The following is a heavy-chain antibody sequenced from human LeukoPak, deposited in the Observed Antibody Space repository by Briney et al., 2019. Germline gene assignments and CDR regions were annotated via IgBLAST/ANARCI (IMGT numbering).Heavy chain of an antibody. D-gene: IGHD3-22*01. Sequence: GVALQIYCNGSAYSFTRYCIGWAGHMTRQGLEWMGFNYSGDSDTRYSTSSQGQVTISADNSISTAYLQWSSLKASDTAMYYGARYGGYDSSGSISSFDYWGQGTLVTVSS. V-gene: IGHV5-51*01. CDR1: AYSFTRYC. J-gene: IGHJ4*02. CDR2: NYSGDSDT. CDR3: ARYGGYDSSGSISSFDY.